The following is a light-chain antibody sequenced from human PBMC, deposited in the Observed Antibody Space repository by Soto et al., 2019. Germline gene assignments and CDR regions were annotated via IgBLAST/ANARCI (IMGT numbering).Light chain of an antibody. J-gene: IGKJ4*02. V-gene: IGKV3-15*01. CDR2: STS. CDR3: QQSNNWPRA. Sequence: EIGFSQSSSTLSLSHRQRATLSCRASQSVSSYLAWYQQKRGQAPRLLIYSTSTRATGIPARFSGSGSGTEFTLTISSLQSEDFAVYYCQQSNNWPRAFGGGTKVDIK. CDR1: QSVSSY.